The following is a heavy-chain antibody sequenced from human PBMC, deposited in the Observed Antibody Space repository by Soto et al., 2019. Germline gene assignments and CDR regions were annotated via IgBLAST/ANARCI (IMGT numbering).Heavy chain of an antibody. CDR1: GGSFSGYY. CDR3: SRGGLTTVPPLT. Sequence: QMQLQQWGAGLLKPSETLSLTCAVYGGSFSGYYYYWTRQPPGKGLEWIGEINRSGSTNHNPSLKSRVTISVDTSKNQFSLTLSSVTAADTAIYYCSRGGLTTVPPLTWGQGTLVTVSS. D-gene: IGHD4-17*01. J-gene: IGHJ4*02. CDR2: INRSGST. V-gene: IGHV4-34*01.